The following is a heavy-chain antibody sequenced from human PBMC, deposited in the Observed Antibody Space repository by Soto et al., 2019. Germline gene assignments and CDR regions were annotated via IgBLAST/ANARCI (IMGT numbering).Heavy chain of an antibody. CDR1: GGSISSGDYY. Sequence: SETLSLTCTVSGGSISSGDYYWSWIRQPPGKGLEWIGYIYYSGSTYYNPSLKSRVTISVDTSKNQFSLKLSSVTAADTAVYYPDRPAYYDTDTGYWGQGTLVTVSS. CDR3: DRPAYYDTDTGY. D-gene: IGHD3-22*01. V-gene: IGHV4-30-4*01. J-gene: IGHJ4*02. CDR2: IYYSGST.